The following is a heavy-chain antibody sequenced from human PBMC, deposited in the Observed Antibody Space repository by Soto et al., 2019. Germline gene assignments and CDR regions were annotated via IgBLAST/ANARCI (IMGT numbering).Heavy chain of an antibody. V-gene: IGHV4-31*03. D-gene: IGHD3-22*01. Sequence: SETLSLTCTVSGGSISSGGYYWSWIRQHPGKGLEWIGYIYYSGSTYYNPSLKSRVTISVDTSKNQFSLKLSSVTAADTAVYYCARVYYDSSGYAKYYFDYWGQGTLVTVS. CDR2: IYYSGST. J-gene: IGHJ4*02. CDR3: ARVYYDSSGYAKYYFDY. CDR1: GGSISSGGYY.